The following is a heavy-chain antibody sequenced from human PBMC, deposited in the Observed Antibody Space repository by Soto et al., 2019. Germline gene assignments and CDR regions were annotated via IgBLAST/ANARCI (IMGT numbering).Heavy chain of an antibody. V-gene: IGHV1-18*04. J-gene: IGHJ4*02. CDR2: ISAFNHDT. D-gene: IGHD3-22*01. Sequence: QVHLVQSGAEVKKPGASVRVSCKASGYTYSRYGISWVRQAPGQGLEWMGWISAFNHDTNYVQKFQGRLTMATDTSTSTAFMELRSLTSDDTAVYYCARDHSNTSGNKLYLDYWGQGTLVTVS. CDR3: ARDHSNTSGNKLYLDY. CDR1: GYTYSRYG.